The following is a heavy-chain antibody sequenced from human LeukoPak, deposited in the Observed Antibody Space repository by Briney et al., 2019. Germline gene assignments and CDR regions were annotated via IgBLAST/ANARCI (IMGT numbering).Heavy chain of an antibody. CDR3: ARAGYSYGPRAPNWFDP. Sequence: ASVKVSCKASGCTFTGYYMHWVRQAPGQGLEWMGWINPNSGGTNYAQKFQGWVTMTRDTSISTAYMELSRLRSDDTAVYYCARAGYSYGPRAPNWFDPWGQGTLVTVSS. D-gene: IGHD5-18*01. J-gene: IGHJ5*02. CDR2: INPNSGGT. V-gene: IGHV1-2*04. CDR1: GCTFTGYY.